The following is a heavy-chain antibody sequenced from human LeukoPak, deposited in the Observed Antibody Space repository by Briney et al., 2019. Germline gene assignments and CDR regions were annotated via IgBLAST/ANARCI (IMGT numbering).Heavy chain of an antibody. V-gene: IGHV4-59*01. D-gene: IGHD5-18*01. CDR3: ARERDRSYGSVPYYYYYMDV. Sequence: PSETLSLTCTVSGGSISSYYWSWIRQPPGKGLEWIGYIYYSGSTNYNPSLKSRVTISVDTSKNQFSLKLSSVTAADTAVYYCARERDRSYGSVPYYYYYMDVWGKGTTVTVSS. CDR2: IYYSGST. CDR1: GGSISSYY. J-gene: IGHJ6*03.